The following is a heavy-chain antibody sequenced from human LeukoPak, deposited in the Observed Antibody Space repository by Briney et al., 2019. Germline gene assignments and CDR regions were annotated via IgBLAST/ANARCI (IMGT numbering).Heavy chain of an antibody. Sequence: GGSLRLSCAASGFTFSSYWMNWVRQAPGKGLEWVANIKKDGSERYYVDSVKGRFTISRDNAKKSLYLQMNSLRAEDTAVYYCAKISGYDYYYYYYMDVWGKGTTVTVSS. V-gene: IGHV3-7*03. J-gene: IGHJ6*03. CDR1: GFTFSSYW. D-gene: IGHD5-12*01. CDR2: IKKDGSER. CDR3: AKISGYDYYYYYYMDV.